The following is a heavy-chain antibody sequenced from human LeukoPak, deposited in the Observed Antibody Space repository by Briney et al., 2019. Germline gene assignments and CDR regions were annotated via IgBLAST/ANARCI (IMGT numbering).Heavy chain of an antibody. J-gene: IGHJ4*02. CDR3: EGRAQTTGWSFDY. CDR2: IHTSGST. V-gene: IGHV4-4*07. CDR1: GGSITSYH. D-gene: IGHD6-19*01. Sequence: PPEPLSLTCLVSGGSITSYHWTWIRQPAGKGLQWIGQIHTSGSTNYNPSLKSRVAKSVDTSKNQFSLDLSSVTAADTAVYYCEGRAQTTGWSFDYWGQGALVTVPS.